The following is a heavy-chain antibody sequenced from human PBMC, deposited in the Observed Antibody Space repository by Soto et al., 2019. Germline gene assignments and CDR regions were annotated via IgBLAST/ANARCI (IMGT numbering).Heavy chain of an antibody. D-gene: IGHD1-26*01. Sequence: SETLSLTXTVSGVSVSRDYQWIWIRQPPGKGLEWIGHISYSGSPYYHPSLRSRLSISVDTSKNQFSLKVKSVTAADTAVYYCARAWDFWGQGTLVTVSS. CDR1: GVSVSRDYQ. V-gene: IGHV4-30-4*01. CDR3: ARAWDF. J-gene: IGHJ1*01. CDR2: ISYSGSP.